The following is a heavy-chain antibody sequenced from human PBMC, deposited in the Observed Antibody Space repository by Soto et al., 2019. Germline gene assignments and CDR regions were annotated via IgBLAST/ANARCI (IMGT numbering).Heavy chain of an antibody. V-gene: IGHV3-72*01. CDR1: GFILSDHY. J-gene: IGHJ3*02. CDR3: TRGFNSFDI. CDR2: STSKANGYNT. Sequence: GGSLRLSCAASGFILSDHYMDWVRQAPGEGLEWVARSTSKANGYNTIYAASVKGRFTISRDESRNSVSLQMNSLKTEDTAVYYCTRGFNSFDIWGQGTLVTVSS.